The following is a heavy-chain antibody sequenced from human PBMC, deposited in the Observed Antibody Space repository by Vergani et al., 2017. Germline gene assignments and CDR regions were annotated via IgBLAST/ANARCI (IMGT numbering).Heavy chain of an antibody. CDR2: VYYSGST. Sequence: QLQLQESGPGLVKPSGTLSLICTVSGGSVSSHSYYWGWIRQPPGKGLEWIGTVYYSGSTYYNPSLKSRVTISLDTSKNQFSLRLSSVAATDTAVYYCAREPYNSPFDYWGQGTLVTVSS. D-gene: IGHD3-22*01. CDR3: AREPYNSPFDY. V-gene: IGHV4-39*07. CDR1: GGSVSSHSYY. J-gene: IGHJ4*02.